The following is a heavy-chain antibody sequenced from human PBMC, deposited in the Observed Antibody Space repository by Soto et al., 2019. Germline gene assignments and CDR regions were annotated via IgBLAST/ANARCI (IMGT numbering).Heavy chain of an antibody. CDR1: GGSISSGGYY. CDR2: IYYSGST. V-gene: IGHV4-31*03. CDR3: ARGDCSSTSCYLVWFDP. D-gene: IGHD2-2*01. Sequence: TSETLSLTCTVSGGSISSGGYYWSWIRQHPGKGLEWIGYIYYSGSTYYNPSLESRVTISVDTSKNQFSLKLSSVTAADTAVYYCARGDCSSTSCYLVWFDPWGQGTLVTVSS. J-gene: IGHJ5*02.